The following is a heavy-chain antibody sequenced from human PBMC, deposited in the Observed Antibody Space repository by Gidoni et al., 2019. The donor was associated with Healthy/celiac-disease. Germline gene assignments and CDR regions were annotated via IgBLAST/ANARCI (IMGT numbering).Heavy chain of an antibody. CDR2: IGTAGDT. J-gene: IGHJ4*02. CDR1: GLTFSSHD. V-gene: IGHV3-13*01. CDR3: ARARRGGYSSGWQPFDY. Sequence: EVQLVASGGGLVQPGGSLRLSCSASGLTFSSHDMHWVRQATGKGLGWVVAIGTAGDTYYPGSVKGRFTISRENAKNSLYLQMNSLRAGDTAVYYCARARRGGYSSGWQPFDYWGQGTLVTVSS. D-gene: IGHD6-19*01.